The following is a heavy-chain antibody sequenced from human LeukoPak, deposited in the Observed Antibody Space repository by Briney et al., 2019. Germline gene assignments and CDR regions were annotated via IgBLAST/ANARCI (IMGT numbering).Heavy chain of an antibody. V-gene: IGHV4-59*08. CDR2: VYYSGDT. CDR1: GGSFSDYY. CDR3: ARHPFATPFDY. J-gene: IGHJ4*02. D-gene: IGHD2-15*01. Sequence: PSETLSLTCAVYGGSFSDYYWSLIRQPPGKGLEWIGYVYYSGDTNYNPSLKSRVTMSLDTSKNQVSLRLSSVTAADTAVYYCARHPFATPFDYWGRGTLLTVSS.